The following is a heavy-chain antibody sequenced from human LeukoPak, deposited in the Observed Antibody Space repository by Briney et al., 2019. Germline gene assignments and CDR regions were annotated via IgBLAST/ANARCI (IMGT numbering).Heavy chain of an antibody. V-gene: IGHV4-61*08. CDR1: GGSISSGGYY. Sequence: SETLSLTCTVSGGSISSGGYYWSWIRQPPGKGLEWIGYIYYSGSTNYNPSLKSRVTISVDTSKNQFSLKLSSVTAADTAVYYCARDLGSSSWPPTGYFDYWGQGTLVTVSS. D-gene: IGHD6-13*01. J-gene: IGHJ4*02. CDR2: IYYSGST. CDR3: ARDLGSSSWPPTGYFDY.